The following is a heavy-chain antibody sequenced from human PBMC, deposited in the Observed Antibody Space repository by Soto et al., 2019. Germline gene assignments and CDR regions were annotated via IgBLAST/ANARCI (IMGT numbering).Heavy chain of an antibody. J-gene: IGHJ6*02. CDR1: GFTFTSSA. V-gene: IGHV1-58*01. CDR2: IVVGSGNT. Sequence: SVKVSCKASGFTFTSSAVEWVRQASGQRLEWIGWIVVGSGNTNYAQKFQERVTITRDMSTSTAYMELSSLRSEDTAVYYCAADPTIYSITIFGVAPGYYGMDVWGQGTTVTVSS. CDR3: AADPTIYSITIFGVAPGYYGMDV. D-gene: IGHD3-3*01.